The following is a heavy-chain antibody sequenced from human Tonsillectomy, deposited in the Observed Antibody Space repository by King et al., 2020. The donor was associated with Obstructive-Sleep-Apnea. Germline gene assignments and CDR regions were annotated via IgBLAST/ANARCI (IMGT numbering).Heavy chain of an antibody. V-gene: IGHV3-74*01. CDR2: IKSGGSST. J-gene: IGHJ4*02. D-gene: IGHD2-2*01. CDR1: GFTFSIYW. Sequence: VQLVESGGGLIQPGGSLRLSCAASGFTFSIYWLHLVRQAPGKGLVWVLRIKSGGSSTNYADSVKGRFTISRDNAKKTRYLQMNSLRAADTAVYYCASGACSSTSCYERRDYWGQGTLVTVSS. CDR3: ASGACSSTSCYERRDY.